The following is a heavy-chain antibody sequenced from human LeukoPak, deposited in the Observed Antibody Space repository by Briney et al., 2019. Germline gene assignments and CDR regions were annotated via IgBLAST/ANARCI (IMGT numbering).Heavy chain of an antibody. CDR2: ISYDGSNK. J-gene: IGHJ4*02. D-gene: IGHD2-15*01. Sequence: GGSLRLSCAASGFTFSSYAMHWVRQAPGKGLEWVAVISYDGSNKYYADSVKGRFTITRDNSKNTLYLQMNSLRAEDTAVYYCAKGVADPVVVVAAFDYWGQGTLVTVSS. CDR3: AKGVADPVVVVAAFDY. CDR1: GFTFSSYA. V-gene: IGHV3-30-3*01.